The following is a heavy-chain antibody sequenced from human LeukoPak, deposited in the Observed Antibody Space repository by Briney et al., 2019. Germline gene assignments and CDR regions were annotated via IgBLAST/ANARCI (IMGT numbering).Heavy chain of an antibody. V-gene: IGHV3-30*02. D-gene: IGHD3-22*01. CDR3: TTEGDSSGYYYSDY. J-gene: IGHJ4*02. CDR1: GFTFSSYG. Sequence: PGGSLRLSCAASGFTFSSYGMHWVRQAPGKGLEWVAFIRYDGSNKYYADSVKGRFTISRDNSKNTLYLQMNSLRAEDTAVYFCTTEGDSSGYYYSDYWGQGTLVTVSS. CDR2: IRYDGSNK.